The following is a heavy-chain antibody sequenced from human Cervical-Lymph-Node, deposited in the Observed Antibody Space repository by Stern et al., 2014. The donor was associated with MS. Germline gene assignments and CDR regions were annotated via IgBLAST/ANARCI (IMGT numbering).Heavy chain of an antibody. CDR1: NYTFVNYG. CDR2: ISIHNGKA. Sequence: VQLVESGAEVKKPGASVKVSCTASNYTFVNYGIGWVRQAPGKGLEWMGWISIHNGKAKYAQNVQGRVTMTTDISTSTVYMELRTLRSDDTAMYYCAAFVATGGSGSFDSWGQGTLVIVSS. CDR3: AAFVATGGSGSFDS. V-gene: IGHV1-18*01. J-gene: IGHJ4*02. D-gene: IGHD3-10*01.